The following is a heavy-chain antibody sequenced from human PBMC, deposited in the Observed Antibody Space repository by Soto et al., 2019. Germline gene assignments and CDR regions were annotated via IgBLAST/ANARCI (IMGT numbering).Heavy chain of an antibody. Sequence: PSETLSLTCTVSGGSISSGGYYWSWIRQHPGKGLEWIGYIYYSGSTYYNPSLKSRVTISVDTSKNQFSLKLSSVTAADTAVYYCARDKITGLFDYSGPRPLVTASS. CDR3: ARDKITGLFDY. CDR2: IYYSGST. D-gene: IGHD2-8*02. V-gene: IGHV4-31*03. J-gene: IGHJ4*02. CDR1: GGSISSGGYY.